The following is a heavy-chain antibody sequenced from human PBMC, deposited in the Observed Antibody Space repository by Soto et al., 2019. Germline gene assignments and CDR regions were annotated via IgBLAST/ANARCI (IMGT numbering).Heavy chain of an antibody. D-gene: IGHD5-18*01. J-gene: IGHJ4*02. CDR1: WYSFSINISA. CDR2: TYYRSKWYN. Sequence: SQTLSLTCAISWYSFSINISAWNLMRHSPSRGLEWLGRTYYRSKWYNDYALSVKSRITINPDTSKNQFSLQLNSVTPEDTAVYYCVRKKEYGYIEHWGKGTLVNVSS. V-gene: IGHV6-1*01. CDR3: VRKKEYGYIEH.